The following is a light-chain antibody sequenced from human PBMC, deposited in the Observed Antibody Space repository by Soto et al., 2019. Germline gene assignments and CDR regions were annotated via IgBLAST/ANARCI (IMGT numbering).Light chain of an antibody. CDR1: SSDVGRYNY. Sequence: QSALTQPASVSGSPGRSITISCTGTSSDVGRYNYVSWYQHHPGKAPKLMIYEVSNRPSGVSNRFSGSKSGNTASLTISGVQGEDEADYYCSSYTSSTAWVFGGGTKLTVL. CDR2: EVS. CDR3: SSYTSSTAWV. V-gene: IGLV2-14*01. J-gene: IGLJ3*02.